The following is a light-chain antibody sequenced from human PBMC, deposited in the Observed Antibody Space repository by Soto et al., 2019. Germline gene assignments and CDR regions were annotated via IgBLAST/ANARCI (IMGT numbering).Light chain of an antibody. Sequence: EIVLTQSPGTLSLSPGERATLSCRASQSVTNNYLAWYQQKSGQAPRLLIYGASSRATGIPDRFSGSGSGTDFTLTISRLEPEDFEVYYCQQSDSSSYTFGQGTKLEIK. CDR2: GAS. J-gene: IGKJ2*01. CDR3: QQSDSSSYT. CDR1: QSVTNNY. V-gene: IGKV3-20*01.